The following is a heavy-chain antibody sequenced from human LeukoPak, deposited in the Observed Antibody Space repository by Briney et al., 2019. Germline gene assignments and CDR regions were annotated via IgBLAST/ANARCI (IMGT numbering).Heavy chain of an antibody. D-gene: IGHD2/OR15-2a*01. CDR3: AREVPENFNFDY. CDR2: IKPSGGST. J-gene: IGHJ4*02. CDR1: VYTVTIYY. V-gene: IGHV1-46*01. Sequence: ASVKVSCKPSVYTVTIYYTHWVRQAPGQGLGWMGIIKPSGGSTLYAQKCQGRVTVTSDMSTNTVYVELSSLRSEDTAVYYCAREVPENFNFDYWGQGTLVTVSS.